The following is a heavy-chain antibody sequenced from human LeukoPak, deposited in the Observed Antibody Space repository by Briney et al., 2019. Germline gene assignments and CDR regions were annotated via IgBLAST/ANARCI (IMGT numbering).Heavy chain of an antibody. CDR3: AKDAAGPEY. V-gene: IGHV3-23*01. J-gene: IGHJ4*02. D-gene: IGHD6-13*01. CDR2: ISAGGGST. CDR1: GLTFSDYS. Sequence: GGSLRLSCAASGLTFSDYSMTWVRQAPGKGLFWVSGISAGGGSTYYADSVKGRFSISRDNSRNTLYLQMNSLRAEDTAVYYCAKDAAGPEYWGQGTLVTVSS.